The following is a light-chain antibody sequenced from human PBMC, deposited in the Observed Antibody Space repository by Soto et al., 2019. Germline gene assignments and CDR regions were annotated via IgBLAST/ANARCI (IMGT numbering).Light chain of an antibody. CDR2: GNG. Sequence: QSVLTQPPSVSGAPGQRVTISCAGTSSNIGAGYDVHWYQQVPGRAPKLLIYGNGNRPSGVPDRFSGSNSGTSASLAITGLQTEDEADYYCQSYESSLSGEVFGGGTKLTVL. CDR3: QSYESSLSGEV. V-gene: IGLV1-40*01. J-gene: IGLJ2*01. CDR1: SSNIGAGYD.